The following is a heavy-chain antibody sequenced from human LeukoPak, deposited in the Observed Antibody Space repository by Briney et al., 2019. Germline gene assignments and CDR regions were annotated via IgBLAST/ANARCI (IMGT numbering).Heavy chain of an antibody. V-gene: IGHV3-23*01. CDR2: TSGSGDDT. CDR3: AKKRSSGGATQFDY. Sequence: GGSLRLSCVASGFTFSSYGMSWVRQAPGKGLEWVSSTSGSGDDTYYADSVKGRFTLSRDNSKNTLYLQMDSLRADDTAVYYCAKKRSSGGATQFDYWGQGTLVTVSS. D-gene: IGHD2-15*01. J-gene: IGHJ4*02. CDR1: GFTFSSYG.